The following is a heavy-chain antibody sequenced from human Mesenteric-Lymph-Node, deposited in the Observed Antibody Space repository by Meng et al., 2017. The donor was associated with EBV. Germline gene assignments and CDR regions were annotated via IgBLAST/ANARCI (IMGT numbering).Heavy chain of an antibody. Sequence: QVQLVESGGGVVKPGGSLRLSCAASGFTFSDYYMSWVRQAPGKGLEWISYITKSADAIYYADSVKGRFTISRDNAKNSLYLQMNSLRAEDTAVYYCVRLLGYTYAFSNWNQGTLVTVAS. D-gene: IGHD3-16*01. V-gene: IGHV3-11*01. CDR1: GFTFSDYY. CDR3: VRLLGYTYAFSN. CDR2: ITKSADAI. J-gene: IGHJ4*02.